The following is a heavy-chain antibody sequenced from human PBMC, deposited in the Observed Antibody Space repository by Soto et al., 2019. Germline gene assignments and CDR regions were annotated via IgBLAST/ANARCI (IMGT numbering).Heavy chain of an antibody. J-gene: IGHJ6*02. CDR2: INPSGGST. CDR1: GYTFTRYY. D-gene: IGHD4-4*01. CDR3: ARTTVTTPSYYYYYYGMDV. V-gene: IGHV1-46*01. Sequence: ASVKVSCKASGYTFTRYYMHWVRQAPGQGLEWMGIINPSGGSTSYAQKFQGRVTMTGDTSTSTVYMELSSLRSEDTAVYYCARTTVTTPSYYYYYYGMDVWGQGTTVTVSS.